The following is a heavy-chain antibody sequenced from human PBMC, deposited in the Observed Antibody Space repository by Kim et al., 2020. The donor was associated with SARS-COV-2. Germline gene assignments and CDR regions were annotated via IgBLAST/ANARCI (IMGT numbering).Heavy chain of an antibody. J-gene: IGHJ5*02. CDR3: ARPKGQQLVLPEWFDP. V-gene: IGHV4-39*01. D-gene: IGHD6-13*01. Sequence: SLKSRVTISVDTSKNQFSLKLSSVTATDTAVYYCARPKGQQLVLPEWFDPWGQGTLVTVSS.